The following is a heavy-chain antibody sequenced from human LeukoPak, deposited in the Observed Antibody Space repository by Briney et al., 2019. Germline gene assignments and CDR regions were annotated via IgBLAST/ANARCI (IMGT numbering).Heavy chain of an antibody. J-gene: IGHJ4*02. CDR1: EFTFSSYW. Sequence: PGGSLRLSCAASEFTFSSYWMSWVRQAPGKGLEWVANIKQDGGQIYYLESVKGRFTVSRDNAKNSLYLQMNSLRAEDTGVYYCARLGARQMLEYWGQGTLVTVSS. V-gene: IGHV3-7*01. CDR2: IKQDGGQI. D-gene: IGHD4-17*01. CDR3: ARLGARQMLEY.